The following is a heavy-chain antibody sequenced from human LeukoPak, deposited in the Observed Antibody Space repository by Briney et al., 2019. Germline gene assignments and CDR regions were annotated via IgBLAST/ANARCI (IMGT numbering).Heavy chain of an antibody. CDR1: GFTFSSYA. D-gene: IGHD4-17*01. CDR3: ANDYGDYYRAFDI. V-gene: IGHV3-23*01. Sequence: GGSLRLSCAASGFTFSSYAMSWVRQAPGKGLEWVSAISGSGGSTYYADSVKGRFTISRDNAKNSLYLQMNSLRAEDTAVYYCANDYGDYYRAFDIWGQGTMVTVSS. CDR2: ISGSGGST. J-gene: IGHJ3*02.